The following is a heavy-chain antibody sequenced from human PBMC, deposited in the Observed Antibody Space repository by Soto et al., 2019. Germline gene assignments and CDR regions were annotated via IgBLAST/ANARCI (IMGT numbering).Heavy chain of an antibody. Sequence: GGSLRLSCAASGFTFSNAWMNWVRQAPGKGLEWVGRIKSKTDGGTTDYAAPVKGRFTISRDDSKNTLYLQMNSLKTEDTAVYYCTTEKGIEMATIRYYYYGMDVWGQGTTVTVSS. CDR2: IKSKTDGGTT. D-gene: IGHD5-12*01. CDR3: TTEKGIEMATIRYYYYGMDV. CDR1: GFTFSNAW. J-gene: IGHJ6*02. V-gene: IGHV3-15*07.